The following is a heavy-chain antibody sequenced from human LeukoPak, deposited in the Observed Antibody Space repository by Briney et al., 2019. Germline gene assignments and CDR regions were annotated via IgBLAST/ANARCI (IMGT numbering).Heavy chain of an antibody. Sequence: GASVKVSCKASGYTFTGYYMYWVRQAPGQGLEWMGRINTNGGGTNYAQKFQGRVTMTRDKSISTAYMELSRLRSDDTAVYYCARGPLIAAAGTFWLGYWGQGTLVTVSS. D-gene: IGHD6-13*01. CDR3: ARGPLIAAAGTFWLGY. CDR1: GYTFTGYY. V-gene: IGHV1-2*06. CDR2: INTNGGGT. J-gene: IGHJ4*02.